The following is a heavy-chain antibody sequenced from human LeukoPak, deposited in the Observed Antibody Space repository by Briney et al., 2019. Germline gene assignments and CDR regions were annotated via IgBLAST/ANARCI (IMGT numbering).Heavy chain of an antibody. J-gene: IGHJ4*02. D-gene: IGHD3-22*01. V-gene: IGHV3-30*04. CDR2: ISYDGSNK. CDR3: AKDALEYYDSSAIDY. Sequence: GGSLRLSCAASGFTFSSYAMHWVRQAPGKGLEWVAVISYDGSNKYYADSVKGRFTISRDNSKNTLYLQMNSLRAEDTAVYYCAKDALEYYDSSAIDYWGQGTLVTVSS. CDR1: GFTFSSYA.